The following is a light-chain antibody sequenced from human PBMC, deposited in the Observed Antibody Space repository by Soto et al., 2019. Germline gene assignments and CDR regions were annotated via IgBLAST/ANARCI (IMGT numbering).Light chain of an antibody. V-gene: IGLV2-14*01. J-gene: IGLJ1*01. CDR2: EVS. CDR1: SSDVGGYNY. Sequence: QSVLTQPASVSGSPGQSITISCTGTSSDVGGYNYVSWYQQQSGKAPKLMIHEVSNRPSGVSNRFSGSKSGNTASLTVSGLQAADEADYFCKSYAGSNTYVFGSGTKVTVL. CDR3: KSYAGSNTYV.